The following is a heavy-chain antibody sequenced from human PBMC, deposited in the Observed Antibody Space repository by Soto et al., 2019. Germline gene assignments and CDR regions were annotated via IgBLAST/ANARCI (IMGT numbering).Heavy chain of an antibody. Sequence: QVPLVESGGGVVQPGRSLRLSCAASGFTFSSYGMHWVRQAPGKGLEWVAVIWYDGSNKYYADSVKGRFTISRDNSKNTLYLQMNSLRAEDTAVYYCARDPHYGGNYYYGMDVWGQGTTVTVSS. CDR1: GFTFSSYG. J-gene: IGHJ6*02. D-gene: IGHD4-17*01. CDR2: IWYDGSNK. CDR3: ARDPHYGGNYYYGMDV. V-gene: IGHV3-33*01.